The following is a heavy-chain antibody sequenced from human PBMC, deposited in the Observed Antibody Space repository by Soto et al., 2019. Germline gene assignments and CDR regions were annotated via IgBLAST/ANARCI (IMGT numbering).Heavy chain of an antibody. V-gene: IGHV3-30*18. CDR3: AKGAVGISVFNSMDV. CDR1: GFTFSSYG. D-gene: IGHD3-3*02. CDR2: ISYDGSKK. Sequence: QVQLVESGGGVVQPGRSLRLSCAAAGFTFSSYGLHWVRQAPGKGLEWVTVISYDGSKKDYADFVKGRFTISRDNSKNPLYLQMDTLRDEDTSVYSCAKGAVGISVFNSMDVWGKGTTVTVSS. J-gene: IGHJ6*03.